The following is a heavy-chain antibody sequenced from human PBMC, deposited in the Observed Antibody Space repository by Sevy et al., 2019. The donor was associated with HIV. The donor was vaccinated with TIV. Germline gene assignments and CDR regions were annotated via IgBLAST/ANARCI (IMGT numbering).Heavy chain of an antibody. D-gene: IGHD2-15*01. CDR3: AKAHRGHCSSGSCPRAYYYYGMDV. J-gene: IGHJ6*02. CDR2: ISGRGGST. CDR1: GFSISTYA. Sequence: GESLKISCAASGFSISTYAMNWVRQAPGKGLEWVSAISGRGGSTYYSVSVEGRFTISRDNSKNTLYLQMNSLRAEDKAVYYCAKAHRGHCSSGSCPRAYYYYGMDVWGQGTTVTVSS. V-gene: IGHV3-23*01.